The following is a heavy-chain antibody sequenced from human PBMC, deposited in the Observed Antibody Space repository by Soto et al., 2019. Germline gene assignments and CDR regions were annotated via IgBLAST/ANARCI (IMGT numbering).Heavy chain of an antibody. V-gene: IGHV3-53*02. CDR2: IYSGDRK. J-gene: IGHJ4*02. CDR3: AKDLYCSR. Sequence: EVHLVETGGGLIQPGGSLRLSCAVSGFSVSDNYMSWVRQTPEKGLEWVSVIYSGDRKYYADSVKGRFTISRDNSTKTLFFQMNSLRAEDTGIYYCAKDLYCSRWGQGTLVTVSS. CDR1: GFSVSDNY. D-gene: IGHD2-15*01.